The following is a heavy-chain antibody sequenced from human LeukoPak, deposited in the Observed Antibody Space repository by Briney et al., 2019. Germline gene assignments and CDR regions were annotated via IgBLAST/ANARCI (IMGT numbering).Heavy chain of an antibody. Sequence: ETLSLSCAVYGGPFSGYYWSWIRQPPGKGLEWIGEINHSGSTNYNPSLRSRVTIPVDTSKNQFSLKFTSMTAADTAVYYCARSSKTQWLSPGDGFDFLLRATLVSVSS. CDR3: ARSSKTQWLSPGDGFDF. J-gene: IGHJ3*01. CDR2: INHSGST. D-gene: IGHD6-19*01. V-gene: IGHV4-34*01. CDR1: GGPFSGYY.